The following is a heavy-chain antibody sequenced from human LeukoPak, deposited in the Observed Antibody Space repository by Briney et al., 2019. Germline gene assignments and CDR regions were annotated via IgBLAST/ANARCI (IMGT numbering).Heavy chain of an antibody. CDR2: ISAYNGNT. Sequence: ASVKVSCKASGYTFTRYGISWVRPAPGQGLEWMGWISAYNGNTNYAQKLQCRVTMTTDTSTSTAYMELRSLRSDDTAVYYCARIREDITIFGVVIIDYFDYWGQGTLVTVSS. J-gene: IGHJ4*02. CDR1: GYTFTRYG. V-gene: IGHV1-18*01. CDR3: ARIREDITIFGVVIIDYFDY. D-gene: IGHD3-3*01.